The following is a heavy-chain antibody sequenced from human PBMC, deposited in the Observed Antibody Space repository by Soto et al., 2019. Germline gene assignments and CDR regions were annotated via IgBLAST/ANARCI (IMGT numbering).Heavy chain of an antibody. J-gene: IGHJ4*02. CDR2: ISYDESKK. Sequence: PGGSLRLSCAASGFTFSNYDMHWVRQAPGKGLEWVAVISYDESKKYYADSVKGRFTTSRDSSKNTLSLQMNSLRAEDTAVYYCAKAPGGDGGYDFFFDYWGQGTLVTVSS. CDR3: AKAPGGDGGYDFFFDY. D-gene: IGHD5-12*01. CDR1: GFTFSNYD. V-gene: IGHV3-30*18.